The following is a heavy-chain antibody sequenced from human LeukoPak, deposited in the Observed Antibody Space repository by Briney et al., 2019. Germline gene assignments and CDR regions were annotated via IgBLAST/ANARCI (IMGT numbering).Heavy chain of an antibody. Sequence: GSSVKASCKASGGTFSNYAISWVRQAPGQGLEWLGGIIPMFGTAKYAQKFQGRVTITTDESTTTAYMELISLRFEDTAVYYCLRRQALRGRHRAFDPWGQGTLVTVTS. J-gene: IGHJ5*02. D-gene: IGHD6-25*01. CDR2: IIPMFGTA. V-gene: IGHV1-69*05. CDR3: LRRQALRGRHRAFDP. CDR1: GGTFSNYA.